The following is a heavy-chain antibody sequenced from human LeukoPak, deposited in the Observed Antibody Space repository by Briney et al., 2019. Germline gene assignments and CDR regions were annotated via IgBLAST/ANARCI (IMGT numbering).Heavy chain of an antibody. Sequence: GSLRLSCTASGFTFGDYAMSWVRQAPGKGLEWIGYIYYSGSTNYNPSLKSRVTISVDTSKNQFSLKLSSVTAADTAVYYCARSGDGTFDYWGQGTLVTVSS. V-gene: IGHV4-59*01. J-gene: IGHJ4*02. CDR3: ARSGDGTFDY. D-gene: IGHD1-26*01. CDR1: GFTFGDYA. CDR2: IYYSGST.